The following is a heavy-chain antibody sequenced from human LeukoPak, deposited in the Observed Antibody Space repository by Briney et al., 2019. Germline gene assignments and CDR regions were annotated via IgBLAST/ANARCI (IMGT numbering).Heavy chain of an antibody. J-gene: IGHJ4*02. Sequence: KPSETLSLTCTVSGGSISSYYWSWIRQPPGKGLEWIGYIYYSGSTNYNPSLKSRVTISVDTSKNRFSLKLSSVTAADTAVYYCARDYDILTGSDYWGQGTLVTVSS. CDR2: IYYSGST. CDR1: GGSISSYY. D-gene: IGHD3-9*01. CDR3: ARDYDILTGSDY. V-gene: IGHV4-59*08.